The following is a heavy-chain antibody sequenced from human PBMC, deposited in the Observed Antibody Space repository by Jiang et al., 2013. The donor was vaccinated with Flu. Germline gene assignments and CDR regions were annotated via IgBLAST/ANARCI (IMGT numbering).Heavy chain of an antibody. CDR2: INHSGST. V-gene: IGHV4-34*01. CDR1: GGSFSGYY. CDR3: ASNSPAGVLGYGPRYGMDV. D-gene: IGHD5-18*01. Sequence: SLTCAVYGGSFSGYYWSWIRQPPGKGLEWIGEINHSGSTNYNPSLKSRVTISVDTSKNQFSLKLSSVTAADTAVYYCASNSPAGVLGYGPRYGMDVWGQGTTVTVSS. J-gene: IGHJ6*02.